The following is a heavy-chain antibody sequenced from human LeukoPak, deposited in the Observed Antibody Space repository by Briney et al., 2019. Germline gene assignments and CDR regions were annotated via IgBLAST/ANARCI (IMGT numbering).Heavy chain of an antibody. J-gene: IGHJ4*02. V-gene: IGHV4-59*01. CDR2: IYYSGST. Sequence: SETLSLTCTVSGGSISSYYWSWIRQPPGKGLEWIGYIYYSGSTNYNPSLKSRVTISVDTSKNQFSLKLSSVTAADMAVYYCARAVGLHYYDSSGYYYFDYWGQGTLVTVSS. CDR1: GGSISSYY. CDR3: ARAVGLHYYDSSGYYYFDY. D-gene: IGHD3-22*01.